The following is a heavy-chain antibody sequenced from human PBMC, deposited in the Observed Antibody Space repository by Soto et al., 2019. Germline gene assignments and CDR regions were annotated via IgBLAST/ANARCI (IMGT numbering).Heavy chain of an antibody. CDR3: AIGASINNRGQYYGMDV. CDR1: GYTFSLFA. V-gene: IGHV1-3*01. J-gene: IGHJ6*02. CDR2: INPGNGNT. D-gene: IGHD2-21*01. Sequence: ASVKVSCKASGYTFSLFALHWVRQAPGQRFEWMGWINPGNGNTKYSQTFEGRVTITRDTSASTAYMELSSLRSEDTAVYYCAIGASINNRGQYYGMDVWGQGTTVTVSS.